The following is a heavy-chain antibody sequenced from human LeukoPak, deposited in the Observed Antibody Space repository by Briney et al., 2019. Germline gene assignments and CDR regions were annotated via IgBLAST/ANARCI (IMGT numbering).Heavy chain of an antibody. J-gene: IGHJ4*02. V-gene: IGHV4-4*07. CDR2: VFTSGST. CDR1: GGSISSYY. D-gene: IGHD6-13*01. CDR3: ARGWEYSSSWLPLDY. Sequence: SETLSLTCTVSGGSISSYYWSWIRQPAGKRLEWIGRVFTSGSTNYNPSLKSRVTMSVDTSKNQFSLKLSSVTAADTAVYYCARGWEYSSSWLPLDYWGQGTLVTVSS.